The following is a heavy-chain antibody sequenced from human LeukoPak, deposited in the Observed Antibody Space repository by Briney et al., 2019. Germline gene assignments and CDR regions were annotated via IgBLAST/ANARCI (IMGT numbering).Heavy chain of an antibody. V-gene: IGHV3-23*01. CDR2: ISGSGGST. CDR1: GFTFSSYA. Sequence: PGGCLRLSWAASGFTFSSYAMSWVRQAPGKGLEWFSAISGSGGSTYYADSVKGRFTISRDNSKNTLYLQMNSLRAEDTAVYYCAKARGRGYYFDYWGQGTLVTVSS. D-gene: IGHD3-16*01. J-gene: IGHJ4*02. CDR3: AKARGRGYYFDY.